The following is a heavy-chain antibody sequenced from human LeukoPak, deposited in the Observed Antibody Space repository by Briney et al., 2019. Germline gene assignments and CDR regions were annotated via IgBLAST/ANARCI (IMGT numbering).Heavy chain of an antibody. CDR1: GGSISSSSYY. CDR2: IYYSGST. CDR3: ARSRGSITMPSRNWYFDL. D-gene: IGHD3-10*01. Sequence: ASETLSLTCTVSGGSISSSSYYWGWIRQPPGKGLEWIGSIYYSGSTYYNPSLKSRVTISVDTSKNQFSLKLSSVTAADTAVYYCARSRGSITMPSRNWYFDLWGRGTLVTVSS. V-gene: IGHV4-39*01. J-gene: IGHJ2*01.